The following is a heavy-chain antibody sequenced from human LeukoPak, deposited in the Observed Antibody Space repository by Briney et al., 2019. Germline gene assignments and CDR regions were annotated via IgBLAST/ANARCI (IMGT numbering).Heavy chain of an antibody. D-gene: IGHD2-2*01. CDR1: GGSISSSNW. Sequence: PSQTLSLTCTVSGGSISSSNWWSWVRQPPGKELEWIGEIYHSGSTNYNPSLKSRVTISVDKSKNQFSLKLSSVTAADTAVYYCASREAYCSSTSCMYFDYWGQGTLVTVSS. CDR3: ASREAYCSSTSCMYFDY. J-gene: IGHJ4*02. V-gene: IGHV4-4*02. CDR2: IYHSGST.